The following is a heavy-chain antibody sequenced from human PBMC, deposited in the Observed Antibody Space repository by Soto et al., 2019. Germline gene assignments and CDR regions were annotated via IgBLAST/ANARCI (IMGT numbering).Heavy chain of an antibody. CDR3: AKGFYFDY. Sequence: QVQLVESGGGVVQPGRSLRLSCAASGFTFSSYGMHWVRQAPGKGLEWVAVISYDGSNKYYADSVKGRFTISRDNSKNTLYLQTNSLRAEHTAVYYCAKGFYFDYWGQGTLVTVS. CDR1: GFTFSSYG. CDR2: ISYDGSNK. J-gene: IGHJ4*02. V-gene: IGHV3-30*18.